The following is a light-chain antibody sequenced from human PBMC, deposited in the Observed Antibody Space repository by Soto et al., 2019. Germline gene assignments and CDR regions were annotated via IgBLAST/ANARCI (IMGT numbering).Light chain of an antibody. CDR2: EGS. CDR1: SSDVGAYKY. Sequence: QSALTQPPSASGSPGQSVTISCTGTSSDVGAYKYVSWYQQYPGKAPKLMIYEGSKRPSWVPDRFSGSKSGNTASLTVSGLLAENEADYYCTSYAGSNIWVFGGGIKLTIL. V-gene: IGLV2-8*01. J-gene: IGLJ3*02. CDR3: TSYAGSNIWV.